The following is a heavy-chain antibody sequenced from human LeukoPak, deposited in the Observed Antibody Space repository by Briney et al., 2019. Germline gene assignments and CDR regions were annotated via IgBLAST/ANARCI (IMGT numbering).Heavy chain of an antibody. J-gene: IGHJ4*02. Sequence: PGRSLRLSCAASGFTFSSYGMHWVRQAPGKGLEWVAVIWYDGSNKYYADSVKGRFTISRDNSKSTLYLQMNSLRAEDTAVYYCAKDRGIAVAGIYDYWGQGTLVTVSS. CDR3: AKDRGIAVAGIYDY. D-gene: IGHD6-19*01. V-gene: IGHV3-33*06. CDR1: GFTFSSYG. CDR2: IWYDGSNK.